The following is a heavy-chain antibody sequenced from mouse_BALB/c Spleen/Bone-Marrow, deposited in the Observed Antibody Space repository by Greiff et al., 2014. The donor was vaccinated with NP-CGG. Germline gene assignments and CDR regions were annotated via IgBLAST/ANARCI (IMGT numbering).Heavy chain of an antibody. CDR1: GYTFINYW. D-gene: IGHD1-3*01. V-gene: IGHV1S126*01. Sequence: VQRVESGAELVRPGASVKVSCKASGYTFINYWINWVRQRPGQGLEWIGNIYPSDSYTNYNQKFKDKATLTVDKSSSTAYMQLSSPTSEDSAVYYCTRMYYNYYAMDYWGQGTSVTVSS. J-gene: IGHJ4*01. CDR3: TRMYYNYYAMDY. CDR2: IYPSDSYT.